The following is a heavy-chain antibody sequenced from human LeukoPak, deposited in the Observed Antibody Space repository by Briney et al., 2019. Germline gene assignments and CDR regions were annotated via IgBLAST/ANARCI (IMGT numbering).Heavy chain of an antibody. CDR2: INPNSGGT. Sequence: ASVKVSCKASGYTFTGYYMHWVRQAPGQGLEWMGWINPNSGGTNYAQKFQGRVTMTRDTSISTAYMELSRLRSDDTAVYYCARDRITMVRGVIRYWGQGTLVTVSS. V-gene: IGHV1-2*02. D-gene: IGHD3-10*01. CDR1: GYTFTGYY. J-gene: IGHJ4*02. CDR3: ARDRITMVRGVIRY.